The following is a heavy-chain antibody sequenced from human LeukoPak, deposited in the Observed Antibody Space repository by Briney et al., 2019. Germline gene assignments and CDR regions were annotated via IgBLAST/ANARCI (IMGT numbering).Heavy chain of an antibody. CDR3: ARNYYDYVWGPYYFDY. J-gene: IGHJ4*02. V-gene: IGHV7-4-1*02. Sequence: ASVKVSCKASGYTFTSYAMNWVRQAPGQGLEWMGWINTNTGNPTYAQGFTGRFVFSLDTSVSTAYLQISSLKAEDTAVYYCARNYYDYVWGPYYFDYWGQGTLVTVSS. D-gene: IGHD3-16*01. CDR2: INTNTGNP. CDR1: GYTFTSYA.